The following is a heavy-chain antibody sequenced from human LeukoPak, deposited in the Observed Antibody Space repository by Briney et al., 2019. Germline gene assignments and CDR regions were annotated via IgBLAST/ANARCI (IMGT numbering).Heavy chain of an antibody. CDR1: GFTFSTFW. CDR2: IWYDGSNK. CDR3: GKEYRRWGLHFDY. D-gene: IGHD1-26*01. V-gene: IGHV3-33*06. J-gene: IGHJ4*02. Sequence: GGSLRLSCAASGFTFSTFWMRCVRQAPGKGLEWVAVIWYDGSNKYYADSVKGRFTISRDNSKNTLDLQMNSLRAEDTAEYYWGKEYRRWGLHFDYWGQGTLVTVSS.